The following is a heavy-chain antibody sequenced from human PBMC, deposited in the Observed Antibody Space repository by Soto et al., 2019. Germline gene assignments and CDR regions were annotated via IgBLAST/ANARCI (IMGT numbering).Heavy chain of an antibody. CDR1: GFTFSSYA. V-gene: IGHV3-23*01. Sequence: GGSLRLSCAASGFTFSSYAMSWVRQAPGKGLEWVSAISGSGGSTYYADSVKGRFTISRDNSKNTLYLQMNSLRAEDTAVYYCAKEGSIAGSRYDFWSGDNYYYYMDVWGKGTTVTVSS. D-gene: IGHD3-3*01. CDR2: ISGSGGST. CDR3: AKEGSIAGSRYDFWSGDNYYYYMDV. J-gene: IGHJ6*03.